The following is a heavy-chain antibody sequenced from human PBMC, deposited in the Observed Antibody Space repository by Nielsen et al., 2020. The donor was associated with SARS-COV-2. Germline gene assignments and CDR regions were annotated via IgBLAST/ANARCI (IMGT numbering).Heavy chain of an antibody. Sequence: GGSLRLSCTVSGFTFGTYTISWVRQPPGKGLQWVAGILGSGAATFYADSVKGRFTVSRDNSMNTVYLEMSRLRSEDTALYFCAKDRMPDGLWEIDYWGQGTRVTVSS. J-gene: IGHJ4*02. CDR3: AKDRMPDGLWEIDY. CDR1: GFTFGTYT. CDR2: ILGSGAAT. V-gene: IGHV3-23*01. D-gene: IGHD1-26*01.